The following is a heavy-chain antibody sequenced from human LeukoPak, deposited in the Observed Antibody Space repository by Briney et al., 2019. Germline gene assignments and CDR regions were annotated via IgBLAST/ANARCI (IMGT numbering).Heavy chain of an antibody. CDR1: GYTFTVYY. J-gene: IGHJ4*02. CDR2: INPNNGGT. CDR3: ARGVATVGAKFFDY. D-gene: IGHD6-13*01. Sequence: ASVKVSCMASGYTFTVYYIHWLRQAPGQGLEWLGWINPNNGGTLYAQKFQGGVTMTRDTSISAVYMELNRLTADDTAVYYCARGVATVGAKFFDYWGQGTLVTVSS. V-gene: IGHV1-2*02.